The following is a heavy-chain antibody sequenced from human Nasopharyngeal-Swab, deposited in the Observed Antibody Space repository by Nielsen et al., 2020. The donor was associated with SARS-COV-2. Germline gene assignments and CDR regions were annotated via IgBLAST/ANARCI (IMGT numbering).Heavy chain of an antibody. CDR3: AKAGEYYDFWSGYHPAAYYYMDV. D-gene: IGHD3-3*01. V-gene: IGHV3-74*01. CDR2: INSDGSST. Sequence: GESLKISCVASGFTLSTYWMHWVRQAPGKGLVWVSRINSDGSSTSYADSVKGRFTISRDNAKNTLYLQMNSLRAEDTAVYYCAKAGEYYDFWSGYHPAAYYYMDVWGKGTTVTVSS. CDR1: GFTLSTYW. J-gene: IGHJ6*03.